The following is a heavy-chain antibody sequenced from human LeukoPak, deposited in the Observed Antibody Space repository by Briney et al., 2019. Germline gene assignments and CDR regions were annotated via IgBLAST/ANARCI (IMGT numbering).Heavy chain of an antibody. CDR2: TKYRPKWYI. CDR3: ARSENWCFDL. V-gene: IGHV6-1*01. J-gene: IGHJ2*01. CDR1: GDSVSNNSAA. Sequence: SQTLSLTCAISGDSVSNNSAAWHWIRQSPSRGLEWLGRTKYRPKWYIDYAVSVKSRITIIPDTSKNQFSLQLNSVTPEDTAVYFCARSENWCFDLWGRGTLVTVSS.